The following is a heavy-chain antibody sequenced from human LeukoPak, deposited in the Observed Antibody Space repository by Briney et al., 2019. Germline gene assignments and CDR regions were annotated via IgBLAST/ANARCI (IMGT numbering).Heavy chain of an antibody. J-gene: IGHJ5*02. CDR2: INPNSGGT. D-gene: IGHD2-2*01. Sequence: GASVKVSCKASGYTFTGYYMHWVRQAPGQGREWMGWINPNSGGTNYAQKFQGRVTMTRDTSISTAYMELRRLRSDDTDVYYCARGGRYCSSTSCYGSAVPNWFDPWGQGTLVTVSS. CDR1: GYTFTGYY. V-gene: IGHV1-2*02. CDR3: ARGGRYCSSTSCYGSAVPNWFDP.